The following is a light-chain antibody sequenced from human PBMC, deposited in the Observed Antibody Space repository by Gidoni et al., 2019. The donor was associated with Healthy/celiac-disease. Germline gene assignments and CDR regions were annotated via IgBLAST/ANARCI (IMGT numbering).Light chain of an antibody. CDR2: AAS. J-gene: IGKJ3*01. V-gene: IGKV1-39*01. CDR3: QQSYSTPFT. Sequence: DIQMTQSPSSLSASVGDRVTITCRASQSSSSYFNWYQQKPGKAPKLLIYAASSLQSGVPSRFSGSGSGTDFTLTISSLHPEDFATYYCQQSYSTPFTFGPGTKVDIK. CDR1: QSSSSY.